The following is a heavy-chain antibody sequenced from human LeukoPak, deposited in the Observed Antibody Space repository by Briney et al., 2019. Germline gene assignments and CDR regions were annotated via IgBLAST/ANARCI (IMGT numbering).Heavy chain of an antibody. D-gene: IGHD2-8*01. V-gene: IGHV3-74*01. CDR2: INTDGSST. Sequence: GGSLRLSCAASGFTFSSYWMHWVRQAPGKGLVWVSRINTDGSSTSYADSVKGRFTISRDNAKNTLYLQMNSLRAEDTAVYYCARSVAGLVLNWFDPWGQGTLVTVSS. CDR3: ARSVAGLVLNWFDP. J-gene: IGHJ5*02. CDR1: GFTFSSYW.